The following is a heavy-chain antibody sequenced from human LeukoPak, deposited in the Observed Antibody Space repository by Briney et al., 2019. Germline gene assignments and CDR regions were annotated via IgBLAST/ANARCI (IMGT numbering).Heavy chain of an antibody. CDR3: AKDLRYSGSYG. D-gene: IGHD1-26*01. CDR1: GFTVSSNY. V-gene: IGHV3-53*01. J-gene: IGHJ4*02. Sequence: GGSLRLSCAASGFTVSSNYMSWVRQAPGKGLEWVSVIYSGGSTYYADSVKGRFTISRDNSKNTLYLQMNSLRAEDTAVYYCAKDLRYSGSYGWGQGTLVTVSS. CDR2: IYSGGST.